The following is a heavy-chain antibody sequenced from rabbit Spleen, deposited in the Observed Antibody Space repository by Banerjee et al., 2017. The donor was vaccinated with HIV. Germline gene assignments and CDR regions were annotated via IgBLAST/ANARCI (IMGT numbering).Heavy chain of an antibody. D-gene: IGHD8-1*01. J-gene: IGHJ6*01. Sequence: QSLEESGGDLVKPGASLTLTCTASGVSFSSSSYMCWVRQAPGKGLEWIGCIYGGSSGNTYSATWAKGRFTCSKTSSTTVTLQMTSLTVADTATYFCARDTGSSFSSYGMDLWGPGTLVTVS. CDR3: ARDTGSSFSSYGMDL. V-gene: IGHV1S40*01. CDR1: GVSFSSSSY. CDR2: IYGGSSGNT.